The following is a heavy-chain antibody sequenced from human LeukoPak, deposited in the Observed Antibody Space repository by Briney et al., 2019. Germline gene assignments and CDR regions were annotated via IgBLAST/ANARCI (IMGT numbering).Heavy chain of an antibody. D-gene: IGHD3-10*01. CDR1: GYTFTGYY. CDR2: INPNSGGT. V-gene: IGHV1-2*02. CDR3: ARDFYYGSGSYYRSWFDP. Sequence: ASVTVSFKASGYTFTGYYMHWVRQAPGQGLEWMGWINPNSGGTNYAQKFQGRVTMTRDTSISTAYMELSRLRSDDTAVYYCARDFYYGSGSYYRSWFDPWGQGTLVTVSS. J-gene: IGHJ5*02.